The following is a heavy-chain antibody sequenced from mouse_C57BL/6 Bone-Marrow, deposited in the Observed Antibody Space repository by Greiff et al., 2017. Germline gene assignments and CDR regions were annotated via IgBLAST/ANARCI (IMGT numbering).Heavy chain of an antibody. CDR1: GYTFTDYY. CDR2: INPNNGGT. Sequence: EVQLQQSGPELVKPGASVKISCKASGYTFTDYYMNWVKQSHGKSLEWIGDINPNNGGTSYNQKFKGKATLTVDKSSSTVYMELRSLTSEDSAVYYCAGYDYDENYWGQGTTLTVSS. CDR3: AGYDYDENY. V-gene: IGHV1-26*01. D-gene: IGHD2-4*01. J-gene: IGHJ2*01.